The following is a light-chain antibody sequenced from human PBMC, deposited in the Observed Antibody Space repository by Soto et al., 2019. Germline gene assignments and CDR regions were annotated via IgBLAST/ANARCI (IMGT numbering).Light chain of an antibody. V-gene: IGLV1-51*01. CDR3: ATWDSSMRAGV. CDR1: SSNIGNNF. CDR2: DXX. J-gene: IGLJ3*02. Sequence: QSVLTQPPSVSAAPGQNVTISCSGNSSNIGNNFVSWYQHLPGTAPKLLIYDXXXRXXXXXXXXSXFKSGTSATLGITGLQTGDEXXYYCATWDSSMRAGVFGGGTKVTVL.